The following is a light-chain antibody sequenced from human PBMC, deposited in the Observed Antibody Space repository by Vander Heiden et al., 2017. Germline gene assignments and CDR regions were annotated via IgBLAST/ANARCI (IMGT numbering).Light chain of an antibody. J-gene: IGLJ3*02. Sequence: QSVPTQLPSASGTPGQRVTISCSGSSSNIASNTVNWYQQHPGTAPKLLIYSNNQRPSGVPDRFSGSKSGTSASLAISGLQSEDEADYYGAAWDDSLNGWVFGGGTKLTVL. CDR3: AAWDDSLNGWV. CDR2: SNN. V-gene: IGLV1-44*01. CDR1: SSNIASNT.